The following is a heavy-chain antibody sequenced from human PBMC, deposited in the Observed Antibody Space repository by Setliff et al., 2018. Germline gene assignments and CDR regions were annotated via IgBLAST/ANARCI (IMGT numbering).Heavy chain of an antibody. J-gene: IGHJ5*02. CDR2: MNPNSGNT. D-gene: IGHD3-9*01. V-gene: IGHV1-8*02. CDR1: GYTFTSYD. Sequence: ASVKVSCKASGYTFTSYDINWVRQATGQGLEWMGWMNPNSGNTGYAQKFQGRVTMTRDTSISTAYMELSRLRSDDTAVYYCARSNYDILTRNWFDPWGQGTLVTVSS. CDR3: ARSNYDILTRNWFDP.